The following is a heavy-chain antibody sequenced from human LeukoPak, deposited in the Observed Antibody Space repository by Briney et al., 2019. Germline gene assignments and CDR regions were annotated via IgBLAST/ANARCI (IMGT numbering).Heavy chain of an antibody. CDR1: GFTLSSHG. D-gene: IGHD3-22*01. J-gene: IGHJ6*02. Sequence: GRSLRLSCAASGFTLSSHGMHGVRQAPGKGLEWVAVIWSDGSNKYYADSVKGRFTISRDNSKNTLYLQMNSLRAEDTAVYYCARGHDSSGYYSRYYYYGMDVWGQGTTVTVSS. CDR2: IWSDGSNK. V-gene: IGHV3-33*01. CDR3: ARGHDSSGYYSRYYYYGMDV.